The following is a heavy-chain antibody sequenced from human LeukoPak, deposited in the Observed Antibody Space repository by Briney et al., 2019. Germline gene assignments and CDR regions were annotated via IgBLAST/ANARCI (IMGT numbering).Heavy chain of an antibody. V-gene: IGHV1-24*01. CDR2: FDPEDGET. D-gene: IGHD3-22*01. J-gene: IGHJ4*02. Sequence: ASVKVSCKVSGYTLTELSMHWVRQAPGKGLEWMGGFDPEDGETIYAQKFQGRVTMTEDTSTDTAYMELSSLRSEDTAVYYCATGAYYYDSSGYYSLSRLGEFWGQGTLVTVSS. CDR3: ATGAYYYDSSGYYSLSRLGEF. CDR1: GYTLTELS.